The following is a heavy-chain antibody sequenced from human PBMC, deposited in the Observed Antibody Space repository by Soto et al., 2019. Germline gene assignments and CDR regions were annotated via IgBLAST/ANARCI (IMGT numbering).Heavy chain of an antibody. Sequence: SETLSLTCTVSGGAVSSGTYYWSWIRQPPGKGLEWIGHIYFTGSTNYNPSLKSRVTMSLDTSGNQFSLKLGSVTAADTAVYYCTRGPPRVQWFDPWGLGTLVTVSS. CDR3: TRGPPRVQWFDP. J-gene: IGHJ5*02. V-gene: IGHV4-61*01. CDR1: GGAVSSGTYY. CDR2: IYFTGST.